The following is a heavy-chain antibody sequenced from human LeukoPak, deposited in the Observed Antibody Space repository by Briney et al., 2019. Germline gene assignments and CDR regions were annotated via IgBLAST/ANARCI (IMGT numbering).Heavy chain of an antibody. J-gene: IGHJ2*01. Sequence: SETLSLTCTVSGCSISSYYWSWIRQPPGKGLEWIGYIYYSGSTNYNPSLKSRVTISVDTSKNQFSLKLSSVTAADTAVYYCARDTDYYDSSGYEDWYFDLWGRGTLVTVSS. D-gene: IGHD3-22*01. V-gene: IGHV4-59*01. CDR1: GCSISSYY. CDR3: ARDTDYYDSSGYEDWYFDL. CDR2: IYYSGST.